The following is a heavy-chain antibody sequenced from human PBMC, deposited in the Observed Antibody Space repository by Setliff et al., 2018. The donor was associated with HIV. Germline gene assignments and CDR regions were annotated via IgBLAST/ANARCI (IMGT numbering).Heavy chain of an antibody. Sequence: ASVQVSCKASGYTFTSYYMHWVRQAPGQGLEWMGIINPSGGSTSYAQKFQGRVTMTRDTSTSTVYMELSSLRSEDTAVYYCARWHSYYDFWSGYYRYYMDVWGKGTTVTVSS. J-gene: IGHJ6*03. CDR1: GYTFTSYY. CDR2: INPSGGST. V-gene: IGHV1-46*01. CDR3: ARWHSYYDFWSGYYRYYMDV. D-gene: IGHD3-3*01.